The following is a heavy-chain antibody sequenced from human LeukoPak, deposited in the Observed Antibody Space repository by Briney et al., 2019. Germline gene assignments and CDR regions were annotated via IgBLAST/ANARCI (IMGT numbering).Heavy chain of an antibody. V-gene: IGHV4-4*07. CDR3: VRGIVGATAPDS. D-gene: IGHD1-26*01. CDR1: GGSMSNYK. J-gene: IGHJ4*02. Sequence: SETLSLTCTVSGGSMSNYKWSWIQQPAGKGLEWIGRIFTSGYTNYNASVQSRVTMSVDTSKNQFSLKLSSVTAADTAVYYCVRGIVGATAPDSWGQGALVIVSS. CDR2: IFTSGYT.